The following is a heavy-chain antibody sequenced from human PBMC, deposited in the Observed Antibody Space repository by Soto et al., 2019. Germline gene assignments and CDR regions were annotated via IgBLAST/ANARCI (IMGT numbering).Heavy chain of an antibody. J-gene: IGHJ4*02. CDR3: ARGPSTVATWLDY. D-gene: IGHD4-17*01. CDR2: ISDNGGTT. V-gene: IGHV3-64*02. CDR1: GFTFSNYA. Sequence: EVQLVESGEGLVQPGGSLRLSCAASGFTFSNYAMHWVRRAPGKGLEYVSAISDNGGTTYYADSVKGRFTISRDNSKNTLYIQMGSLRAEDLAVYYCARGPSTVATWLDYWGQGTLVTVSS.